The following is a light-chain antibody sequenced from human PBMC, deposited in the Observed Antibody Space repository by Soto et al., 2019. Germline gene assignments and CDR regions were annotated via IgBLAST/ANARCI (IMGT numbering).Light chain of an antibody. V-gene: IGKV3-20*01. CDR2: GAS. CDR3: QQAGNSPRT. J-gene: IGKJ1*01. CDR1: QSVSSSY. Sequence: EMVLTQSPCTLSLSPGERATLSCRASQSVSSSYVAWYKQKPGQAPRLLIYGASSRATGIPDRFSGSGSGTAFTLTISRLEPADFAVYAGQQAGNSPRTFGQVTNVEIK.